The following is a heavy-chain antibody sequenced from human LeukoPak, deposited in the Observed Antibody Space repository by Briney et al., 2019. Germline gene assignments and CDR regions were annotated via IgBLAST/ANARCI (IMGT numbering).Heavy chain of an antibody. J-gene: IGHJ4*02. CDR3: ARAPSTSLGNDY. CDR1: GGSFSGYY. CDR2: INHSGST. Sequence: SETLSLTCAVYGGSFSGYYWSWIRQPPGKGLEWIGEINHSGSTNYNPSLESRVTISVDTPKNQFSLKLSSVTAADTAVYYCARAPSTSLGNDYWGQGTLVTVSS. V-gene: IGHV4-34*01. D-gene: IGHD2-2*01.